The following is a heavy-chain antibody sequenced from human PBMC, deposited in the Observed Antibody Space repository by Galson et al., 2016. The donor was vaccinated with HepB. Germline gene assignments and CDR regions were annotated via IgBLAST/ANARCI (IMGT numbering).Heavy chain of an antibody. CDR1: GFTFSSYA. J-gene: IGHJ6*02. Sequence: SLRLSCAASGFTFSSYAIHWVRQAPGKGLEWVAVISYDGSNKYFADSVKGRFAISRDNSKTTLYLQMNSLRADATAVYYCARDRKGYDVWSGYGDYYYSGMDVWGQGTTVIVSS. CDR3: ARDRKGYDVWSGYGDYYYSGMDV. D-gene: IGHD3-3*01. V-gene: IGHV3-30*09. CDR2: ISYDGSNK.